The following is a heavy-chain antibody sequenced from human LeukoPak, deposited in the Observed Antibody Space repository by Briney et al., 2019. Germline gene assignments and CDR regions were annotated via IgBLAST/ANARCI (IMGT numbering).Heavy chain of an antibody. CDR1: GFTFSSYW. D-gene: IGHD3-16*02. CDR2: IKQDGSEK. CDR3: ATGEDLDYVWGSYRYTGMPLDY. Sequence: PGGSLRLSCAASGFTFSSYWMSWVRQAPGKGLEWVANIKQDGSEKYYVDSVKGRFTISRDNAKNSLYLQMNSLRAEDTAAYYCATGEDLDYVWGSYRYTGMPLDYWGQGTLVTVSS. J-gene: IGHJ4*02. V-gene: IGHV3-7*01.